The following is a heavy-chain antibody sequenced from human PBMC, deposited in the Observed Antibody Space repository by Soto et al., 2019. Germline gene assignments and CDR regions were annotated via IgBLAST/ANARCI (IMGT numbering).Heavy chain of an antibody. J-gene: IGHJ4*02. CDR1: GYTFTSYG. CDR3: ARLYVVRGVIITPAFDY. V-gene: IGHV1-18*01. CDR2: ISAYNGNT. D-gene: IGHD3-10*01. Sequence: ASVKVSCKASGYTFTSYGISWVRQAPGQGLEWMGWISAYNGNTNYAQKLQGRVTMTTDTSTSTAYMELRSLRSDDTAVYYCARLYVVRGVIITPAFDYWGQGTLVTVPQ.